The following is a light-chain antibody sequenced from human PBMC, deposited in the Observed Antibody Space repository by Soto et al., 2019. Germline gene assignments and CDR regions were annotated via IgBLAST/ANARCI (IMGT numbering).Light chain of an antibody. CDR2: AAS. CDR1: QGVGHD. CDR3: LQHNSYPRA. Sequence: DIRLTQSPSSLSASVGDRVTITCRASQGVGHDLGWYQQKPGKAPKRLIYAASSLQSGVPSRFSGSGSGTEFTLTITSRQPEDFATYYCLQHNSYPRAFGQGTKVEIK. J-gene: IGKJ1*01. V-gene: IGKV1-17*01.